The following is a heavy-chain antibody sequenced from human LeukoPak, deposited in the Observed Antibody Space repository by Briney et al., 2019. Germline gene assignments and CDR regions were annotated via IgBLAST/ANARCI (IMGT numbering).Heavy chain of an antibody. CDR1: GVTFSSYS. J-gene: IGHJ4*02. Sequence: PGGPLRLSCEASGVTFSSYSMNWVRQAPGKGREWFSSISSGSTYIYYADSVKGRFTISRDNAKNSLYLQMSSLRAQDTDVYYCARDPRGYSSSWYYDDYWGQGTLVTVSS. V-gene: IGHV3-21*01. D-gene: IGHD6-13*01. CDR2: ISSGSTYI. CDR3: ARDPRGYSSSWYYDDY.